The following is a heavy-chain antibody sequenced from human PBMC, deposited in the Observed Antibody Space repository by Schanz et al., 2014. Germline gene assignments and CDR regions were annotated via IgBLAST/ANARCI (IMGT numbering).Heavy chain of an antibody. V-gene: IGHV3-23*01. CDR2: IVGGGGRT. CDR3: ARQPGRITASGVVSNWFDT. J-gene: IGHJ5*02. CDR1: GFTFSGYA. D-gene: IGHD3-3*01. Sequence: EVQLLESGGGLVQPGGSLRISCAASGFTFSGYAMSWVRQAPGKGLEWVSSIVGGGGRTYYADSVKGRFTISRDNSKTTLDQQMNSPGVEDPTGESCARQPGRITASGVVSNWFDTWGQGTLVTVSS.